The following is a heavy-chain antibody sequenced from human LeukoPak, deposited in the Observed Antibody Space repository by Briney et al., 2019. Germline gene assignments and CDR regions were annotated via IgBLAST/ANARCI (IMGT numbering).Heavy chain of an antibody. V-gene: IGHV3-43D*03. D-gene: IGHD6-13*01. CDR1: GFTFDDYA. CDR3: AREWAAAGKTDY. CDR2: ISWDGGST. Sequence: GGSLRLSCAASGFTFDDYAMHWVRQAPGKGLEWVSLISWDGGSTYYADSVKGRFTISRDNAKNSLYLQMNSLRAEDTAVYYCAREWAAAGKTDYWGQGTLVTVSS. J-gene: IGHJ4*02.